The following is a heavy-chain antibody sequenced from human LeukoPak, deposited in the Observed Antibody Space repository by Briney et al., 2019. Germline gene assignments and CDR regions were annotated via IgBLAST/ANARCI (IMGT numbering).Heavy chain of an antibody. Sequence: PSETLSLTCIVSGGSISSYYWSWIRQPPGKGLEWIGDIYYSGSTNYNPSLKSRVTISVDTSKNQFSLKMSSVTAADTAVYYCARFSVTYYDILTGPFDYWGQGTLVTVSS. V-gene: IGHV4-59*08. CDR2: IYYSGST. D-gene: IGHD3-9*01. CDR3: ARFSVTYYDILTGPFDY. CDR1: GGSISSYY. J-gene: IGHJ4*02.